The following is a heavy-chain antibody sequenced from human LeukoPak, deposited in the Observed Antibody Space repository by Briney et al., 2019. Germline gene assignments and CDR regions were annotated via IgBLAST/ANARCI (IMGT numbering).Heavy chain of an antibody. V-gene: IGHV3-48*01. CDR3: ARRSEFGVLYYMDV. D-gene: IGHD3-16*01. Sequence: GGSLRLSCTASGFTFSTYSMNWVRQAPGKGLEWVSYISGSSGTIYYADSVQGRFTISRDNAKSSLYLQMNSLRAGDTAVYYCARRSEFGVLYYMDVWGKGTTVTVSS. J-gene: IGHJ6*03. CDR1: GFTFSTYS. CDR2: ISGSSGTI.